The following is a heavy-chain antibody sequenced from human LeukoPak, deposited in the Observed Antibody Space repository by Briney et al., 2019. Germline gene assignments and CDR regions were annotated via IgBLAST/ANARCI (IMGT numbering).Heavy chain of an antibody. CDR3: AKGLRGVITIRGSFDY. Sequence: GGSLRLSCTASGFSFSDYAIYWVRQTPGKGLEWVAFIRYDGSNKIYADSVKGRFTISRDNSKNTLYLQMNSLRAEDTAVYYCAKGLRGVITIRGSFDYWGQGTLVTVSS. CDR1: GFSFSDYA. CDR2: IRYDGSNK. J-gene: IGHJ4*02. D-gene: IGHD3-10*01. V-gene: IGHV3-30*02.